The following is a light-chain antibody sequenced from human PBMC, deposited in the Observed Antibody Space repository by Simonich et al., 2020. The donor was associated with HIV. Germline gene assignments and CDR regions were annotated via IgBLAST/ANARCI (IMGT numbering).Light chain of an antibody. CDR1: QSVSNN. CDR3: QQYNTWPPAYT. Sequence: EIVMTQSPAALSVSPGERATLSCRASQSVSNNLAWYQQKPGQAPRLLIYGASTRASGIPARVSGSGSGTEFTLTISSLQSEDFAVYYCQQYNTWPPAYTFGQGTKLEIK. CDR2: GAS. J-gene: IGKJ2*01. V-gene: IGKV3-15*01.